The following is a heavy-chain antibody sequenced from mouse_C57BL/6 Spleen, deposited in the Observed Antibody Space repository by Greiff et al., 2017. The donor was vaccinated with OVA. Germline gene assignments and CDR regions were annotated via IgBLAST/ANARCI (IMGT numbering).Heavy chain of an antibody. CDR2: INPSSGYT. CDR3: ANNYYGFGYAMDY. J-gene: IGHJ4*01. CDR1: GYTFTSYT. V-gene: IGHV1-4*02. D-gene: IGHD1-2*01. Sequence: QVQLKQSAAELARPGASVKMSCKASGYTFTSYTMHWVKQRPGQGLEWIGYINPSSGYTEYNQKFKDKTTLTADKSSSTAYMQLSSLTSEDSAVYYCANNYYGFGYAMDYWGQGTSVTVSS.